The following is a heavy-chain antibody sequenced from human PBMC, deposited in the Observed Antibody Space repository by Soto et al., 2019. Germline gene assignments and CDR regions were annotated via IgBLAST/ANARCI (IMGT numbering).Heavy chain of an antibody. J-gene: IGHJ4*02. CDR1: GGSISSGGYY. V-gene: IGHV4-31*03. D-gene: IGHD2-8*02. Sequence: QVQLQESGPGLVKPSQTLSLTCTVSGGSISSGGYYWSWIRQHPGKGLEWIGYIYYSGSTYHNPSLKSGVTTSGDTSKTQFALRLSSVTAACTAVYYCARAGGGYWDYWGQGTLVTVSS. CDR2: IYYSGST. CDR3: ARAGGGYWDY.